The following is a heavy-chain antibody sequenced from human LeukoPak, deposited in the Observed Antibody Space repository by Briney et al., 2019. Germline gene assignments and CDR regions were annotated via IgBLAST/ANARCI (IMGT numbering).Heavy chain of an antibody. D-gene: IGHD1-26*01. CDR2: INHSGST. CDR1: GGSFSGYY. Sequence: SETLSLTCAVYGGSFSGYYWSWIRQPPGKGLEWIGEINHSGSTNYNPSLKSRVTISVDTSKNQFSLKLSSVTAADTAVYYCARRVGARGFDYWGQGTLVTVSS. CDR3: ARRVGARGFDY. V-gene: IGHV4-34*01. J-gene: IGHJ4*02.